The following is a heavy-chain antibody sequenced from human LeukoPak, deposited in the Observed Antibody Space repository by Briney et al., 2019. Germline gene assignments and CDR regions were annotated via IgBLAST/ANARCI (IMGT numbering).Heavy chain of an antibody. CDR1: GFTFSNAW. J-gene: IGHJ4*02. D-gene: IGHD6-19*01. Sequence: KPGGSLRLSCAASGFTFSNAWMSWVRQAPGKGLEWVGRIKSKTDGGTTDYAAPVKGRFTISRDDSKNTLYLQMNSLRAEDTAVYYCAKDEIGAVAGLVDYWGQGTLVTVSA. V-gene: IGHV3-15*01. CDR3: AKDEIGAVAGLVDY. CDR2: IKSKTDGGTT.